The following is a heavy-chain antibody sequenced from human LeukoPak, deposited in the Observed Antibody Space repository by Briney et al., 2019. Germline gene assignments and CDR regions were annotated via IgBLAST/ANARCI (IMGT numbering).Heavy chain of an antibody. V-gene: IGHV1-18*01. CDR3: ARDIVIVPAAMAQRSYYYGMDV. J-gene: IGHJ6*02. Sequence: ASVKVSCKASGYTFTRCGISWVRQAPGQGLEWMGWISAYNGNTNYAEKLQGRVTMTTDTSTSTAYMELRSLRSDDTAVYYCARDIVIVPAAMAQRSYYYGMDVWAQGTTVTVSS. D-gene: IGHD2-2*01. CDR2: ISAYNGNT. CDR1: GYTFTRCG.